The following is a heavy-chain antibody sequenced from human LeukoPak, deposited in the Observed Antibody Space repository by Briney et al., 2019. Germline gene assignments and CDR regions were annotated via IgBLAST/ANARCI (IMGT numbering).Heavy chain of an antibody. D-gene: IGHD2-2*01. Sequence: PGGSLRLSCAASGFTVSSNYMSWVRQAPGKGLEWVSVIYSGGSTYYADSVKGRFTISRDNSKSTLYLQMNSLRAEDTAVYYCAKSWADLVLVPANLWGQGTLVTVSS. CDR2: IYSGGST. CDR3: AKSWADLVLVPANL. CDR1: GFTVSSNY. V-gene: IGHV3-53*05. J-gene: IGHJ5*02.